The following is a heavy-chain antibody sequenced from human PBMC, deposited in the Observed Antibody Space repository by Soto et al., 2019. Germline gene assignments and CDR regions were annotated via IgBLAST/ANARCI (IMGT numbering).Heavy chain of an antibody. J-gene: IGHJ4*02. CDR1: GYTFTSNN. Sequence: GASVKVSCKASGYTFTSNNIHWVRQAPGQVLEWMGVINPSNGNTAYAQKFQGRVTTTRDTSTTTVYLQLSSLRSDDTAVYYCARMLSGGHFDLWGQGTPVTVSS. V-gene: IGHV1-46*01. CDR3: ARMLSGGHFDL. CDR2: INPSNGNT. D-gene: IGHD2-15*01.